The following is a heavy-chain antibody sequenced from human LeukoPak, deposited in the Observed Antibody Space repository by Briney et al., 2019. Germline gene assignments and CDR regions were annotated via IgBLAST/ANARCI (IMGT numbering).Heavy chain of an antibody. CDR2: IYYSGGT. CDR1: GGSISSYY. D-gene: IGHD1-14*01. J-gene: IGHJ4*02. V-gene: IGHV4-59*01. CDR3: ARGITPRTFDY. Sequence: SETLSLTCAVYGGSISSYYWSWIRQPPGKGLEWIGYIYYSGGTNYNPSLKSRVTISVDTSKNQFSLKLSSVTAADTAVYYCARGITPRTFDYWGQGTLVTVSS.